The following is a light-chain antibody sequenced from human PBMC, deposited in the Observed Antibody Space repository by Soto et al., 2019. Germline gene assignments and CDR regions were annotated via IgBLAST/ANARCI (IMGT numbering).Light chain of an antibody. CDR2: DVS. J-gene: IGLJ1*01. CDR1: SSDVGGYNY. CDR3: ISYTTSSTRV. Sequence: QSALTQPASVSGSPGQSITISCTGTSSDVGGYNYVSWYQHHPGNAPKLLIYDVSTRPSGVSNRFSGSKSGNTASLTISGLQAEDEADYYCISYTTSSTRVFGTETKLTVL. V-gene: IGLV2-14*03.